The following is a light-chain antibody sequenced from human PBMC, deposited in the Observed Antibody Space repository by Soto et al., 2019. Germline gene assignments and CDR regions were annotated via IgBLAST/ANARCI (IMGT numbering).Light chain of an antibody. CDR1: QSISTY. CDR3: QQYQSYSS. J-gene: IGKJ4*01. Sequence: DIQMTQSPSPLSASVGDRVTITCRASQSISTYLHWYQQKPGKAPNLLIYAASILQSGVPSRFSGSGSGTDFTLTISSLQPEDFATYFCQQYQSYSSFAGGTKVDIK. V-gene: IGKV1-39*01. CDR2: AAS.